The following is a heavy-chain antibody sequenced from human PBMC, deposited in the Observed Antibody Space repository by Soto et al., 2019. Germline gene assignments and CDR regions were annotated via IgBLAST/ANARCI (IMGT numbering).Heavy chain of an antibody. CDR1: GYTFTSYG. Sequence: ASVKVSCKASGYTFTSYGISWVRQAPGQGLEWMGWISAYNGNTNYAQKLQGRVTMTTDTSTSTAYMELRSLRSDDTAVYYCARDGHTTVTTKDFDYWGQGTLVTVSS. J-gene: IGHJ4*02. CDR2: ISAYNGNT. V-gene: IGHV1-18*01. D-gene: IGHD4-17*01. CDR3: ARDGHTTVTTKDFDY.